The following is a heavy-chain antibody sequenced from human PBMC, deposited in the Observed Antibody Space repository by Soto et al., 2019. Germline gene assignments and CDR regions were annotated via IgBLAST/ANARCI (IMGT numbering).Heavy chain of an antibody. V-gene: IGHV3-11*01. J-gene: IGHJ4*02. CDR3: VRWWNGFDY. CDR2: ISLSGYVT. CDR1: GFIFGDYA. D-gene: IGHD1-1*01. Sequence: QVRLVESGGDLVKPGGSLRLSCVGSGFIFGDYAMGWIRQAPGKGLEWISYISLSGYVTFDADSVKGRFTFSRDNAKKSIYVEMNSLTPGDTAVYYCVRWWNGFDYWGQGTLVTVSS.